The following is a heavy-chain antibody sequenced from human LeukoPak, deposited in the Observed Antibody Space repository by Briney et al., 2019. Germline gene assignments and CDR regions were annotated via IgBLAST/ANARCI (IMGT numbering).Heavy chain of an antibody. V-gene: IGHV1-24*01. CDR1: GYTLTELS. CDR2: FDPEDGET. Sequence: ASVKVSCKVSGYTLTELSMHWVRQAPGKGLEWMGGFDPEDGETIYAQKFQGRVTMTEDTSTDTAYMELSSLRSEDTAVYYCATAIFGVRPFDYXXXXXXVXXSS. J-gene: IGHJ4*01. D-gene: IGHD3-3*01. CDR3: ATAIFGVRPFDY.